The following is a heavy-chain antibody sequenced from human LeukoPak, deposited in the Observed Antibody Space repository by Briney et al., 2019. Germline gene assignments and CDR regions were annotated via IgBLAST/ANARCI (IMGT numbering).Heavy chain of an antibody. D-gene: IGHD3-16*01. V-gene: IGHV3-23*01. Sequence: GGSLRLSCVGSGFTFSSYTMTWVRQAPGKGLEWVSAIGGRGGSTYYADSVKGRFTITRDNSKNTLYMQMDSLRAEDTAVYYCAKEGGAWGQGTLVTVSS. J-gene: IGHJ5*02. CDR3: AKEGGA. CDR1: GFTFSSYT. CDR2: IGGRGGST.